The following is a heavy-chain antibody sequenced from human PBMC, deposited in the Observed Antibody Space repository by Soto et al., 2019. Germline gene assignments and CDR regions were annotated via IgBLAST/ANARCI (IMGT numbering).Heavy chain of an antibody. Sequence: WGSVKVCFKASGYTFTSYGISLVRQAPGQGLEWMGWISAYNGNTNYAQKLHGRVTMTTDTSTSTAYMELRSLRSYDTAVYYCARDIRGRNGMDVWGQGTTVTVSS. CDR2: ISAYNGNT. CDR1: GYTFTSYG. CDR3: ARDIRGRNGMDV. J-gene: IGHJ6*01. V-gene: IGHV1-18*04. D-gene: IGHD5-12*01.